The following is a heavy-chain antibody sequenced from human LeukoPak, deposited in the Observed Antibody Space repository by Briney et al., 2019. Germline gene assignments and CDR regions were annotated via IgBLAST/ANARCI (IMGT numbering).Heavy chain of an antibody. J-gene: IGHJ5*02. Sequence: GGSLRLSCAASGFTVNTNYMSWVRQAPGKGLEWVSVIYSNGETYYADSVKGRFTISRDNSKNTLYLQMNSLRAEDTAVYYCARNYYDSSGYHGVDPWGQGTLVTVSS. D-gene: IGHD3-22*01. CDR3: ARNYYDSSGYHGVDP. V-gene: IGHV3-66*03. CDR2: IYSNGET. CDR1: GFTVNTNY.